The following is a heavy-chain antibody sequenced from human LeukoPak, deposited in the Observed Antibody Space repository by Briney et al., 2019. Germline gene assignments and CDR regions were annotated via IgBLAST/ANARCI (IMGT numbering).Heavy chain of an antibody. CDR3: ARHRGYYGSGSSPPYYYMDV. Sequence: SETLSLTCTVSGGSICSSSYYWGWIRQPPGKGLEWIGSIYYSGSTYYNPSLKSRVTISVDTSKNQFSLKLSSVTAADTAVYYCARHRGYYGSGSSPPYYYMDVWGKGTTVTISS. D-gene: IGHD3-10*01. CDR1: GGSICSSSYY. J-gene: IGHJ6*03. V-gene: IGHV4-39*01. CDR2: IYYSGST.